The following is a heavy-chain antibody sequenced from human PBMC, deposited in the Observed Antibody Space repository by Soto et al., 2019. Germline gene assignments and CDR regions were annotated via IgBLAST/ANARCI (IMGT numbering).Heavy chain of an antibody. Sequence: QVQLVQSGAEVKKPGSSVKVSCKASGGTFSSYAISWVRQAPGQGLEWMGGIIPIFGTANYAQKFQGRVTITADESTSTAYMELSSMRSEDTAVYYCASHGRQLVDYYYGMDVWGQGTTVTVSS. D-gene: IGHD6-6*01. CDR3: ASHGRQLVDYYYGMDV. CDR2: IIPIFGTA. V-gene: IGHV1-69*12. CDR1: GGTFSSYA. J-gene: IGHJ6*02.